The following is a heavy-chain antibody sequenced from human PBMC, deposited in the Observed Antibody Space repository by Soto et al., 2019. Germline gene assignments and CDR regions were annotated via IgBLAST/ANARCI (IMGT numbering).Heavy chain of an antibody. CDR2: ISYDGSNK. V-gene: IGHV3-30*03. Sequence: GGSLRLSCAASGFTFSSYGMHWVRQAPGKGLEWVAVISYDGSNKYYADSVKGRFTISRDNSKNTLYLQMNSLRAEDTAVYYCAVIGGSGYSSSWYAFDIWGQGTMVTVSS. J-gene: IGHJ3*02. CDR3: AVIGGSGYSSSWYAFDI. CDR1: GFTFSSYG. D-gene: IGHD6-13*01.